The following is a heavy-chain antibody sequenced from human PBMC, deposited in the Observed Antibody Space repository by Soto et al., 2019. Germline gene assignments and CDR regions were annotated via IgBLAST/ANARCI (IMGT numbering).Heavy chain of an antibody. CDR3: ARARNILTGYYYYYGMDV. CDR2: IIPIFGTA. CDR1: GGTFSSYA. Sequence: QVQLVQSGAEVKKPGSSVKVSCKASGGTFSSYAISWVRQAPGQGLEWMGGIIPIFGTANYAQKFQGRVTITADETTSTAYMELSSLRSEDTAVYYCARARNILTGYYYYYGMDVWGQGTTVTVSS. J-gene: IGHJ6*02. V-gene: IGHV1-69*01. D-gene: IGHD3-9*01.